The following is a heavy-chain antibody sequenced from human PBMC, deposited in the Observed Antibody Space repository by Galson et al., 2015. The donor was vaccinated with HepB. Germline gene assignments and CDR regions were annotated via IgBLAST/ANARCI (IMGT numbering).Heavy chain of an antibody. D-gene: IGHD2-2*01. CDR2: ISYDGSNK. CDR3: AKDTGYCSSTSCFLYYYYYGMDV. CDR1: GFTFSSYG. J-gene: IGHJ6*02. V-gene: IGHV3-30*18. Sequence: SLRLSCAASGFTFSSYGMHWVRQAPGKGLEWVAVISYDGSNKYYADSVKGRFTISRDNSKNTLYLQMNSLRAEDTAVYYCAKDTGYCSSTSCFLYYYYYGMDVWGQGTTVTVSS.